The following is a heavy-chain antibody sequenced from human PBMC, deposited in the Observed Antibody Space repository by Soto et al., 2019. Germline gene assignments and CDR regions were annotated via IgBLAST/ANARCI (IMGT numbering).Heavy chain of an antibody. CDR2: ISSSSTI. V-gene: IGHV3-48*01. J-gene: IGHJ4*02. CDR3: AFGHYYGSGSYFDY. D-gene: IGHD3-10*01. CDR1: GFTFSSYS. Sequence: GGSLRLSCAAPGFTFSSYSMNWVRQAPGKGLEWVSYISSSSTIYYADSVKGRFTISRDNAKNSLYLQMNSLRAEDTAVYYCAFGHYYGSGSYFDYWGQGTLVTVSS.